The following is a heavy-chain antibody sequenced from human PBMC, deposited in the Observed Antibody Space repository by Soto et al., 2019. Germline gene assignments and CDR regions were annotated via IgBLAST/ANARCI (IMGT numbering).Heavy chain of an antibody. D-gene: IGHD4-17*01. CDR3: ARDSTVTTFYYYYYGMDV. Sequence: GSLRLSCAASGFTFSSYSMNWVRQAPGKGLEWVSYISSSSSTIYYADSVKGRFTISRDNAKNSLYLQMNSLRDEDTAVYYCARDSTVTTFYYYYYGMDVWGQGTTVTVSS. CDR1: GFTFSSYS. J-gene: IGHJ6*02. CDR2: ISSSSSTI. V-gene: IGHV3-48*02.